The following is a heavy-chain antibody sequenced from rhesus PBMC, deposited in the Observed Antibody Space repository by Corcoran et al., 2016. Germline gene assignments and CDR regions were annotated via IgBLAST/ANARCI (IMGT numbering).Heavy chain of an antibody. D-gene: IGHD2-15*01. CDR1: GGSISSNYW. CDR2: FFGGGEIT. CDR3: ASTDCSNSDCSSGDF. V-gene: IGHV4-93*01. J-gene: IGHJ4*01. Sequence: QMQLQESGPAVVKPSETLSLTCAVSGGSISSNYWWSWCRQSPGRGQEWIGGFFGGGEITEYNPFRKSRVSISTDTSKNQVSLKVTSVTAADTAVYYCASTDCSNSDCSSGDFWGQGVLVTVSS.